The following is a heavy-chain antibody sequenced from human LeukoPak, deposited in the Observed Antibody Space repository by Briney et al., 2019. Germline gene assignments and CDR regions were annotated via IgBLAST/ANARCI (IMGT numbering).Heavy chain of an antibody. CDR3: VQGTHWRCTSCLGGHDP. V-gene: IGHV1-8*03. CDR1: AYGFTICD. Sequence: EASVKVSCKGAAYGFTICDINLILQATGQGLEWMGWITPNSGNTGYAQQFQGRVLITRDTSIHTAYMELSSLRSADTPVDYCVQGTHWRCTSCLGGHDPWGQGTLVTVSS. CDR2: ITPNSGNT. J-gene: IGHJ5*02. D-gene: IGHD2-2*01.